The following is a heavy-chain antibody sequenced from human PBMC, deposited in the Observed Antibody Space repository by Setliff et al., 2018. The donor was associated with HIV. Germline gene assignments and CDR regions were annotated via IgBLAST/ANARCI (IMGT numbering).Heavy chain of an antibody. J-gene: IGHJ3*02. CDR1: GGTFSSYT. Sequence: GASVKVSCKASGGTFSSYTFSWVRQAPGQGLEWMGGLIPSFGTSNYAQNFQGRVTITADESTSTAYMELRSLRTEDTAVYYCAGSCSGGSCGAFEIWGQGTMVTVSS. D-gene: IGHD2-15*01. CDR2: LIPSFGTS. CDR3: AGSCSGGSCGAFEI. V-gene: IGHV1-69*13.